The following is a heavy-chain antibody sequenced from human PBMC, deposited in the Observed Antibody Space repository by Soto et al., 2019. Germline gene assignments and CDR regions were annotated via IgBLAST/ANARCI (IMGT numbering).Heavy chain of an antibody. D-gene: IGHD3-22*01. J-gene: IGHJ4*02. CDR1: GYTFTSYY. CDR2: INPSGGST. CDR3: ARESGRRTYYYDSSGYYYSFDY. V-gene: IGHV1-46*01. Sequence: GASVKVSCKASGYTFTSYYMHWVRQAPGQGLEWMGIINPSGGSTSYAQKFQGRVTMTRDTSTSTVYMELSSLRSEDTAVYYCARESGRRTYYYDSSGYYYSFDYWGQGTLVTV.